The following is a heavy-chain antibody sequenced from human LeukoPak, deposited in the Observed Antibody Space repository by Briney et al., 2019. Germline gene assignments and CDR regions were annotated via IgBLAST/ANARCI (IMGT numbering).Heavy chain of an antibody. D-gene: IGHD6-19*01. CDR2: IYYSGST. V-gene: IGHV4-31*03. CDR1: GGSISSGGYY. Sequence: SETLSLTCTVSGGSISSGGYYWSWIRQHPGKGLEWIGYIYYSGSTYYNPSLKSRVTISVDTSKNQFSLRLSSLTAADTAVYFCAGSGWSFDAFDFWGQGTMVTVSS. J-gene: IGHJ3*01. CDR3: AGSGWSFDAFDF.